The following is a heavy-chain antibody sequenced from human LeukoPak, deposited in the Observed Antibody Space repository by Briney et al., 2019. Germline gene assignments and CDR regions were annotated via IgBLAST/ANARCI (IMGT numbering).Heavy chain of an antibody. Sequence: GGSLRLSCAASGFTFRNYWMSWVRQAPGKGLEWVANIKQDGSDEYYVDSVKGRFTISRDNAKNSLYLQMNSLRGEDPAVYYCARGTVPTTFHYWGQGTVVTDCS. J-gene: IGHJ4*02. CDR2: IKQDGSDE. D-gene: IGHD4-17*01. CDR3: ARGTVPTTFHY. CDR1: GFTFRNYW. V-gene: IGHV3-7*02.